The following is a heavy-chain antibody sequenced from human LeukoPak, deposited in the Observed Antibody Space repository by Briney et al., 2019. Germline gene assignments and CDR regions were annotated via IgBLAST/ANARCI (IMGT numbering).Heavy chain of an antibody. CDR1: GFTFSSYG. J-gene: IGHJ4*02. V-gene: IGHV3-30*02. CDR2: IRYDGSNK. D-gene: IGHD2-15*01. Sequence: PGGSLSLSCAASGFTFSSYGMHWVRQAPGKGLEWVAFIRYDGSNKYYADSVKGRFTISRDNSKNTLYLQMNSLRAEDTAVYYCAKTPCSGGSCYLAYWAQGTLVTVSS. CDR3: AKTPCSGGSCYLAY.